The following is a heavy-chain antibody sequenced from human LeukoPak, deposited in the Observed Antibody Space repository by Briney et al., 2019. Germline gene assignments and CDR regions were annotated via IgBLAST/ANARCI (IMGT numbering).Heavy chain of an antibody. CDR1: GFTFSSYW. J-gene: IGHJ4*02. V-gene: IGHV3-7*01. CDR2: IKEDGGEK. CDR3: ARDWGTAMVTFSFDY. Sequence: GGSLRLSCAASGFTFSSYWMSWVRQAPGKGLEWVANIKEDGGEKYYVDSVKGRFTISRDNAKNSLYLQMNSLRAEDTAVYYCARDWGTAMVTFSFDYWGQGTLVTVSS. D-gene: IGHD5-18*01.